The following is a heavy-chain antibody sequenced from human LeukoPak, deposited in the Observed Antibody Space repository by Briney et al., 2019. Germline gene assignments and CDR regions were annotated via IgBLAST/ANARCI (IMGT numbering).Heavy chain of an antibody. CDR3: VKSPGSGWPV. D-gene: IGHD6-19*01. Sequence: GGSLRLSCAASGFTFSSFAMHWVRQAPGKGLEYLSTIYSDGSRTYYADSVKGRFTISRDNSKNTLYFEMSSLRVEDTAVYYCVKSPGSGWPVWGQGTLLTVSS. CDR2: IYSDGSRT. CDR1: GFTFSSFA. J-gene: IGHJ4*02. V-gene: IGHV3-64D*06.